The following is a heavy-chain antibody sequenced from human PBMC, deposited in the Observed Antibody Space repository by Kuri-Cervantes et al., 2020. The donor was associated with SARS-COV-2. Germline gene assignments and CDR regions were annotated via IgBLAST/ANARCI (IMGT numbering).Heavy chain of an antibody. CDR1: GYSFTSYW. J-gene: IGHJ4*02. V-gene: IGHV5-51*01. Sequence: GESLKISCKGSGYSFTSYWIGWVRQMPRKGLEWLGIIYPVDSDTRYSPSFQGQVTISADKSISTAYLQWSSLTASDTAMYYCARQASIVGATTGFDYWGQGTLVTVSS. CDR3: ARQASIVGATTGFDY. D-gene: IGHD1-26*01. CDR2: IYPVDSDT.